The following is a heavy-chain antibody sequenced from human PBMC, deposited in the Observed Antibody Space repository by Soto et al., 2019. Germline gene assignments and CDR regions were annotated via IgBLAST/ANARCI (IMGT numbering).Heavy chain of an antibody. J-gene: IGHJ4*02. CDR3: AGSLLWPLDLNY. Sequence: GSLRLSCAASGFTFSSHWMHWVRQAPGKGLVWVSRINTDGSTTNYADYVKGRFTVSRDNAKNTLYLQMNSLRAEDTAVYYCAGSLLWPLDLNYWGQGTLVTVSS. V-gene: IGHV3-74*01. D-gene: IGHD2-21*02. CDR2: INTDGSTT. CDR1: GFTFSSHW.